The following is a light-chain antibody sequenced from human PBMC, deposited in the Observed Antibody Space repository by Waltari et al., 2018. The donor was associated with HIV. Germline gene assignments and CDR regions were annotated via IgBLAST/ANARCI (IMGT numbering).Light chain of an antibody. J-gene: IGLJ2*01. CDR1: SSTIGASND. Sequence: QSVLTQPPSVSGAPGQRVTISCTGSSSTIGASNDVHWYQQLPGTAPKLLIYRNTNRPSGVPDRFSGSKSGTSASLAITGLRAEDEADYFCQSFDNGLSGVFGGGTKLTVL. CDR2: RNT. CDR3: QSFDNGLSGV. V-gene: IGLV1-40*01.